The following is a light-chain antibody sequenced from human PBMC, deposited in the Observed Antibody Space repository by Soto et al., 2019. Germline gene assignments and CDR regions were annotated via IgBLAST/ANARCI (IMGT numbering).Light chain of an antibody. J-gene: IGKJ2*01. CDR1: QSISTW. CDR2: GVA. V-gene: IGKV1-5*01. CDR3: QQYHS. Sequence: DNQMTQSPSTLSASVGDRVTITCRASQSISTWLAWYQQKPGKAPKLLISGVANLESGVPSRVSGSGSGTEFTLTISSLQPDDFAPYDCQQYHSFGQGTKLEIK.